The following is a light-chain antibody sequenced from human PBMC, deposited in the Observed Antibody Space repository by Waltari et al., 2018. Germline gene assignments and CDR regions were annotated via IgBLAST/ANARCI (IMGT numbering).Light chain of an antibody. J-gene: IGKJ2*01. CDR3: QQYNKWPPYT. V-gene: IGKV3-15*01. Sequence: IVMTQSPATLSVSPGEGATLSCRASQSVSSNLAWYQQKPGQAPRRLIYDVSTRAIGIPARFSGSGSGTEFTLTISSLQSEDFAVYYCQQYNKWPPYTFGQGTKLEIK. CDR1: QSVSSN. CDR2: DVS.